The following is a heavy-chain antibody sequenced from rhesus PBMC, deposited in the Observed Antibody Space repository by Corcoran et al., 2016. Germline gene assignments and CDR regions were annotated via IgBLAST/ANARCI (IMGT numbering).Heavy chain of an antibody. CDR2: IYGSRTST. J-gene: IGHJ6*01. CDR3: ARSGYSGLDS. V-gene: IGHV4S10*01. D-gene: IGHD5-12*01. Sequence: QVQLQESGPGVVKPSETLSLTCAVSGGSISDSYWWSWIRQPPGKGLEWIGYIYGSRTSTNYTPSLKSRVTISKDTSKNQISLRLCSVPAADTAVYYCARSGYSGLDSWGQGVVVTVSS. CDR1: GGSISDSYW.